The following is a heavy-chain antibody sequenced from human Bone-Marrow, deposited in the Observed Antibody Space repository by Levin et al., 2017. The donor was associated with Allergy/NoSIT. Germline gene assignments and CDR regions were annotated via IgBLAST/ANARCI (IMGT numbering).Heavy chain of an antibody. CDR3: TRDRGEWGQFYFDY. CDR2: ISSDSSDL. J-gene: IGHJ4*02. Sequence: PGGSLRLSCIVSGFTFSDYSIYWVRQAPGKGLEWISSISSDSSDLYYADSVKGRFTISRDNAKNSLNLQVSSLRAEDTAVYYCTRDRGEWGQFYFDYWGQGILVTVSS. V-gene: IGHV3-21*01. D-gene: IGHD1-26*01. CDR1: GFTFSDYS.